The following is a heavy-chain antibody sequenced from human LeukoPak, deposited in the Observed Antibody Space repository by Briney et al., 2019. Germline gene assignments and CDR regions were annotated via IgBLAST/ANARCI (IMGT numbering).Heavy chain of an antibody. CDR3: ARGGPHYYDSSGYAFDI. CDR1: GFTVSSNY. D-gene: IGHD3-22*01. V-gene: IGHV3-66*02. Sequence: PGGSLRLSCAASGFTVSSNYMSWVRRAPGKGLEWVSVIYSGGSTYYADSVKGRFTISRDNSKNTLYLQMNSLRAEDTAVYYCARGGPHYYDSSGYAFDIWGQGTMVTVSS. CDR2: IYSGGST. J-gene: IGHJ3*02.